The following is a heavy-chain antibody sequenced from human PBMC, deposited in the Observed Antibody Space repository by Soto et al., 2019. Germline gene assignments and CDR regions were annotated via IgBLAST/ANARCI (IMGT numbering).Heavy chain of an antibody. D-gene: IGHD3-10*01. CDR3: ARDRDDYGSGNYYNRIDF. Sequence: QVQLVQSGAEVKKPGSSVKGSCKASGGIFSTYAISWLRQAPGQGLEWMGGIIPIFGTPKYAQRFQVRVTITTDESTCTAYMELSRLRSEDTAVYYCARDRDDYGSGNYYNRIDFWGQGTLVTVSS. V-gene: IGHV1-69*01. CDR2: IIPIFGTP. CDR1: GGIFSTYA. J-gene: IGHJ4*02.